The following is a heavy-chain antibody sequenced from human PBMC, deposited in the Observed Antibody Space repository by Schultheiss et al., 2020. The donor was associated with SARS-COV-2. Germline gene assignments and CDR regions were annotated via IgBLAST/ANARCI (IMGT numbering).Heavy chain of an antibody. CDR1: GGSISSYY. V-gene: IGHV4-59*01. CDR3: ASGLDYGDYDRHYYYGMDV. CDR2: IYYSGST. J-gene: IGHJ6*02. Sequence: SETLSLTCTVSGGSISSYYWSWIRQPPGKGLEWIGYIYYSGSTNYNPSLKSRVTISVDTSKNQFSLKLSSVTAADTAVYYCASGLDYGDYDRHYYYGMDVWGQGTTVTVSS. D-gene: IGHD4-17*01.